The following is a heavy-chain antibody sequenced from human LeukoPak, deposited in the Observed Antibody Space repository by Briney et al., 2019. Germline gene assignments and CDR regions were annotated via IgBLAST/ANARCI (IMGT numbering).Heavy chain of an antibody. D-gene: IGHD5-18*01. CDR3: ARDRGPGYSYGVLDY. CDR2: MWYDGSNK. J-gene: IGHJ4*02. Sequence: GGSLRLSCAASGXTFSSYGMHWVRQAPGKGLGWMAVMWYDGSNKYYADSVKGRFTISRDNSKNTLYLQMNSLRAEDTAVYYCARDRGPGYSYGVLDYWGQGTLVTVSS. CDR1: GXTFSSYG. V-gene: IGHV3-33*01.